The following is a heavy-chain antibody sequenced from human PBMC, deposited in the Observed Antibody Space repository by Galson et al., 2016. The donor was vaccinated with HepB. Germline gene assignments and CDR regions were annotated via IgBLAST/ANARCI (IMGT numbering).Heavy chain of an antibody. CDR2: ISTSGETI. CDR1: GFTFSDNY. V-gene: IGHV3-11*01. Sequence: SLRLSCAASGFTFSDNYMTWIRQAPGKGLEWTSYISTSGETIYYADSVKGRFTISRDNAKSSLFLQMKGLRVEDTAVYFRARRGRWHYGLDVWGKGNAVTVSS. CDR3: ARRGRWHYGLDV. J-gene: IGHJ6*04. D-gene: IGHD5-24*01.